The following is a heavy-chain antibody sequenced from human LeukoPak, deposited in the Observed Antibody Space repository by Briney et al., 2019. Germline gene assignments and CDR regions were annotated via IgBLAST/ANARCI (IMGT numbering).Heavy chain of an antibody. CDR2: IKSKTNTWTT. D-gene: IGHD3-22*01. Sequence: GGSLRLSCAASGFTFSNAWMSWVRQAPGKGLEWVGRIKSKTNTWTTDYAAPVNARSTISRDDSKNTLYLQMNSLKTEDTAVYYCTTESGYYYDSSGYYRDYWGQGTLVTVSS. CDR1: GFTFSNAW. V-gene: IGHV3-15*01. J-gene: IGHJ4*02. CDR3: TTESGYYYDSSGYYRDY.